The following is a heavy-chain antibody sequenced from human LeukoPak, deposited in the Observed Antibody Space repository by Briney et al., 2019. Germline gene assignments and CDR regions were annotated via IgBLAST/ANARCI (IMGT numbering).Heavy chain of an antibody. CDR1: GYTLTELS. Sequence: ASVKVSCKVSGYTLTELSMHWVRQAPGKGLEWMGGFDPEDGETIYAQKFQGRVTMTEDTSTDTAYMELSSLRSEDTAVYYCALSYDFWGGYYTGFLNYWGQGTLVTVSS. D-gene: IGHD3-3*01. CDR2: FDPEDGET. V-gene: IGHV1-24*01. CDR3: ALSYDFWGGYYTGFLNY. J-gene: IGHJ4*02.